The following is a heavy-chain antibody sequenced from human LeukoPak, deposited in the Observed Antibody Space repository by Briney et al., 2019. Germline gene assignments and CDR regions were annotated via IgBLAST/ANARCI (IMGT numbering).Heavy chain of an antibody. D-gene: IGHD6-13*01. V-gene: IGHV3-11*01. Sequence: KTGGSLRLSCAASGFAFSDYYMSWIRQAPGKGLEWVSYISSSGSTIYYADSVKGRFTISRDNAKNSLYLQMNSLRAEDTAVYYCARVIAAAGSHFDYWGQGTLVTVSS. CDR3: ARVIAAAGSHFDY. CDR1: GFAFSDYY. J-gene: IGHJ4*02. CDR2: ISSSGSTI.